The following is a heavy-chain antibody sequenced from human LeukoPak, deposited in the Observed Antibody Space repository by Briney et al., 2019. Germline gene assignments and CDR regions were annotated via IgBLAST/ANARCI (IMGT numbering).Heavy chain of an antibody. J-gene: IGHJ4*02. V-gene: IGHV4-39*01. CDR2: IYYSGST. D-gene: IGHD6-19*01. Sequence: SETLSLTCTVSGGSISSSSYYWGWIRQPPGKGREWIGSIYYSGSTYYNPSLRSRVTISVDTSKNQFSLKLSSVTAADTAVYYCARLVAGNYLDYWGQGTLVTVSS. CDR3: ARLVAGNYLDY. CDR1: GGSISSSSYY.